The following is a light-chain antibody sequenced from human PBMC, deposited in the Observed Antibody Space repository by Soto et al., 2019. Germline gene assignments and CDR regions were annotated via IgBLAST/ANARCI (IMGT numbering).Light chain of an antibody. J-gene: IGKJ5*01. Sequence: EIVLTQSPATLSLSPGEIATLSFSASQSVSSSYLAWYQQKPGLAPRLLIYDASSRATGIPDRFSASGSGTHFTLTISRLEPGDFAVYYCQHFGGTTFTFGQGTRLEIK. CDR2: DAS. CDR1: QSVSSSY. V-gene: IGKV3D-20*01. CDR3: QHFGGTTFT.